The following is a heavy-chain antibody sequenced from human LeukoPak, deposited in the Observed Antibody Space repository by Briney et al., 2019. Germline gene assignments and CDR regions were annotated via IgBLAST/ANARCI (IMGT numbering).Heavy chain of an antibody. J-gene: IGHJ4*02. CDR1: GFTFWSYG. D-gene: IGHD3-22*01. CDR3: ARVDDSSGGFDY. Sequence: PGGSLRLSCEASGFTFWSYGVHWVRQAPGKGLEWVAVIWYDGSNKYYADSVKGRFTISRDNSKNTLYLQMNSLRAEDTAVYYCARVDDSSGGFDYWGQGTLVTVSS. CDR2: IWYDGSNK. V-gene: IGHV3-33*08.